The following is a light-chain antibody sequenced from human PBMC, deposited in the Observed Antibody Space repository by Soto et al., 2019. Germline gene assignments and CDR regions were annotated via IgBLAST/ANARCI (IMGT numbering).Light chain of an antibody. CDR3: SSFTSNRIYV. V-gene: IGLV2-14*03. CDR1: HNDIGTYDY. J-gene: IGLJ1*01. Sequence: QSVLTQPTSVSGSPGQSIAISCTGNHNDIGTYDYVSWYQQHPGRAPRLLIHGVTTRASGISDRFSASKSGLTASLTISGLQPEDEADYYCSSFTSNRIYVFXPGTKV. CDR2: GVT.